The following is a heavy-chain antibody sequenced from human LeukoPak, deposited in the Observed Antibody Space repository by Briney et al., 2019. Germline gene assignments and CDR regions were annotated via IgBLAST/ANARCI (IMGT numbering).Heavy chain of an antibody. CDR1: GVRINRDC. V-gene: IGHV5-51*01. D-gene: IGHD3/OR15-3a*01. Sequence: GEALKISCNASGVRINRDCTVWGRQMPRKRLVWMGIIYHGDSATRYSPSFQGQVTISADKSVSAAYLQWNSLKASDSGIYYCARTRGARDAFDLWGQGTMVTVSS. CDR2: IYHGDSAT. CDR3: ARTRGARDAFDL. J-gene: IGHJ3*01.